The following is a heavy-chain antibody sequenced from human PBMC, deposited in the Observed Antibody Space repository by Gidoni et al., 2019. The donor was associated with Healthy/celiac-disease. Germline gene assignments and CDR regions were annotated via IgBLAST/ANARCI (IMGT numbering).Heavy chain of an antibody. CDR3: ARLSDFWSGYSKPDDAFDI. J-gene: IGHJ3*02. D-gene: IGHD3-3*01. Sequence: QLQLQESGPGLVKPSETLSLTCTVSGGSISSSSYYWGWIRQPPGKGLEWIGSIYYSGSTYYNPSLKSRVTISVDTSKNQFSLKLSSVTAADTAVYYCARLSDFWSGYSKPDDAFDIWGQGTMVTVSS. CDR2: IYYSGST. V-gene: IGHV4-39*01. CDR1: GGSISSSSYY.